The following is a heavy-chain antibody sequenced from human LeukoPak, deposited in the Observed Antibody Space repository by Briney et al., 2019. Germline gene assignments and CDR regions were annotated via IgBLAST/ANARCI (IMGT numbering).Heavy chain of an antibody. Sequence: SETLSLICTVSGDSISGYYWSWIRQPPGKGLEWIGYIYYSGTINYNPSLKSRVIISLGTSKNQFSLKLSSVTAADTAVYYCARSYYYGSGSYGMDVWGQGTTVTVSS. CDR2: IYYSGTI. CDR3: ARSYYYGSGSYGMDV. J-gene: IGHJ6*02. D-gene: IGHD3-10*01. CDR1: GDSISGYY. V-gene: IGHV4-59*01.